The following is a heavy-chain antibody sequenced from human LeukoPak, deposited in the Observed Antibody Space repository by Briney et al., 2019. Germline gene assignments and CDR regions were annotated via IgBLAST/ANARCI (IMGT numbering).Heavy chain of an antibody. V-gene: IGHV1-69*13. D-gene: IGHD5-24*01. CDR3: ARDGDGYNPFDY. J-gene: IGHJ4*02. Sequence: GASVKVSCKASGGTFSSYAISWVRQAPGQGLEWMGGIIPIFGTANYAQKFQGRVTITADESTSTAYMELSRLRSDDTAVYYCARDGDGYNPFDYWGQGTLVTVSS. CDR1: GGTFSSYA. CDR2: IIPIFGTA.